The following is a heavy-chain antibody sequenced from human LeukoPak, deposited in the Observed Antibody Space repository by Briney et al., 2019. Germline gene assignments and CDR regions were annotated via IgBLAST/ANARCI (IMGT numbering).Heavy chain of an antibody. V-gene: IGHV3-30*02. D-gene: IGHD3-10*01. CDR3: ALVRGAPH. CDR1: GFTFSSYG. Sequence: EGSLRLSCAASGFTFSSYGMHWVRQAPGKGLEWVAFIRYDGSNKYYADSVKGRFTISKDNSKNTLYLQMNSLRAEDTAVYYCALVRGAPHWGQGTLVTVSS. J-gene: IGHJ4*02. CDR2: IRYDGSNK.